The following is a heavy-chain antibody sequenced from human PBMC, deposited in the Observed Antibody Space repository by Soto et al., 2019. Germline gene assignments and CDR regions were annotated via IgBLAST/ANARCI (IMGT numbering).Heavy chain of an antibody. V-gene: IGHV4-39*01. CDR2: IYYSGST. J-gene: IGHJ4*02. CDR3: ARPRRGDQGWAYFDY. Sequence: QLQLQESGPGLVKPSETLSLTCTVSGGSISSSSYYWGWIRQPPGKGLEWIGSIYYSGSTYYNPSLKSRVTISVDTSKNQFSLKLSSVTAADTAVYYCARPRRGDQGWAYFDYWGQGTLVTVSS. D-gene: IGHD2-21*02. CDR1: GGSISSSSYY.